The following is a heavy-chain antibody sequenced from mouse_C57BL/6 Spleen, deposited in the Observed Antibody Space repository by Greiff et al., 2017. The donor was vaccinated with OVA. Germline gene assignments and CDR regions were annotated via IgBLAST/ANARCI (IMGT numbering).Heavy chain of an antibody. CDR2: INPNNGGT. V-gene: IGHV1-18*01. CDR3: ARLDDGYYGGFAY. J-gene: IGHJ3*01. CDR1: GYTFTDYN. D-gene: IGHD2-3*01. Sequence: EVKLQESGPELVKPGASVKIPCKASGYTFTDYNMDWVKQSHGKSLEWIGDINPNNGGTIYNQKFKGKATLTVDKSSSTAYMELRSLTSEDTAVYYCARLDDGYYGGFAYWGQGTLVTVSA.